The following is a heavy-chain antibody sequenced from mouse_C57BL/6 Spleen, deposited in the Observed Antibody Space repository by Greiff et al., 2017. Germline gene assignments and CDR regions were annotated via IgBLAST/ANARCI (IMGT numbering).Heavy chain of an antibody. CDR2: IDPETGGT. D-gene: IGHD2-12*01. J-gene: IGHJ4*01. CDR1: GYTFTDYE. CDR3: TGSGRRRGYAMDY. Sequence: QVQLQQSGAELVRPGASVTLSCKASGYTFTDYEMHWVKQTPVHGLEWIGAIDPETGGTAYNQKFKGKAILTADKSSSTAYMELRSLTSEDSAVYYCTGSGRRRGYAMDYWGQGTSVTVSS. V-gene: IGHV1-15*01.